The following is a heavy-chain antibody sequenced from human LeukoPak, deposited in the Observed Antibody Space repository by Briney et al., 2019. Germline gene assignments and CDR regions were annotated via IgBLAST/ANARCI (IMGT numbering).Heavy chain of an antibody. Sequence: GESLKISCKGSGYSFTSYWIGWVRQMPGKGLEWMGIIYPGDSDTRYSPSFQGQVTISADKSISTAYLQWSSLKASDTAMYYCARGGNQKPNIVVAEAAPYVYWGQGTLVTVSS. CDR2: IYPGDSDT. J-gene: IGHJ4*02. CDR1: GYSFTSYW. V-gene: IGHV5-51*01. D-gene: IGHD2-15*01. CDR3: ARGGNQKPNIVVAEAAPYVY.